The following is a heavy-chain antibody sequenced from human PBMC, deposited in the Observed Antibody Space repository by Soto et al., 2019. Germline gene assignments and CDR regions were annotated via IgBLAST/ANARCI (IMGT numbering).Heavy chain of an antibody. D-gene: IGHD3-10*01. CDR3: AKLPTNYYGSGSYYNGYFDY. Sequence: PGGSLRLSCAASGFTFSSYAMSWVRQAPGKGLGWVSAISGSGGSTYYADSVKGRFTISRDNSKNTLYLQMNSLRAEDTAVYYCAKLPTNYYGSGSYYNGYFDYWGQGTLVTVSS. CDR2: ISGSGGST. J-gene: IGHJ4*02. V-gene: IGHV3-23*01. CDR1: GFTFSSYA.